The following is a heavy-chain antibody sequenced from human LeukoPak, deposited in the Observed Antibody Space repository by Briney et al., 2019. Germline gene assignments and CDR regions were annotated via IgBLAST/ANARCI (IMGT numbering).Heavy chain of an antibody. Sequence: GASVKVSCKASGGTFSSYAISWVRQAPGQGLEWMGGIIPIFGTANYAQKFQGRVTITTDESTSTAYMELSSLRSEDTAVYYCARDQDNWTHDAFDIWGQGTMVTVSS. D-gene: IGHD1-20*01. J-gene: IGHJ3*02. CDR3: ARDQDNWTHDAFDI. V-gene: IGHV1-69*05. CDR1: GGTFSSYA. CDR2: IIPIFGTA.